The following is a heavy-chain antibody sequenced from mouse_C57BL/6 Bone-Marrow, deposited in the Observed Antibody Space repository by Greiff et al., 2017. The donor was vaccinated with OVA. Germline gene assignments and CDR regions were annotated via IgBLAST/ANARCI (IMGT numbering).Heavy chain of an antibody. CDR2: ISDGGSYT. Sequence: EVQGVESGGGLVKPGGSLKLSCAASGFTFSSYAMSWVRQTPEKRLEWVATISDGGSYTYYPDNVKGRFTISRDNAKNNLYLQMSHLKSEDTSMYYCARVYDGYYVGFAYWGQGTLVTVSA. V-gene: IGHV5-4*01. D-gene: IGHD2-3*01. CDR1: GFTFSSYA. CDR3: ARVYDGYYVGFAY. J-gene: IGHJ3*01.